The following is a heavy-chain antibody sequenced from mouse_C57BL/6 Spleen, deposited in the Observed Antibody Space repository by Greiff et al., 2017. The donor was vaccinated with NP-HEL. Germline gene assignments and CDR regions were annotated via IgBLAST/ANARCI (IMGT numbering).Heavy chain of an antibody. Sequence: VQLQQSGPELVKPGASVKISCKASGYTFTDYYMNWVKQSHGKSLEWIGDINPKNGGTSYNQKFKGKATLTVDKSSSTAYMELRSLTSEDSAVYYCARSTVVDPFDYWGQGTTLTVSS. J-gene: IGHJ2*01. D-gene: IGHD1-1*01. V-gene: IGHV1-26*01. CDR2: INPKNGGT. CDR1: GYTFTDYY. CDR3: ARSTVVDPFDY.